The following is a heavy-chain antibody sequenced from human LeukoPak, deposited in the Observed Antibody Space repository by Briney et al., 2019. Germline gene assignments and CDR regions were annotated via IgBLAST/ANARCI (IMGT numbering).Heavy chain of an antibody. J-gene: IGHJ4*02. V-gene: IGHV4-31*03. CDR3: ARVTRGDYCFDY. D-gene: IGHD7-27*01. Sequence: SETLSLTCTVSGGSISSGGYYWSWIRQHPGKGLEWIGYIYYSGSTYYNPSLKSRVTISVDTSKNQFSLKLSSVTAADTAVYYCARVTRGDYCFDYWGQGTTVTVSS. CDR1: GGSISSGGYY. CDR2: IYYSGST.